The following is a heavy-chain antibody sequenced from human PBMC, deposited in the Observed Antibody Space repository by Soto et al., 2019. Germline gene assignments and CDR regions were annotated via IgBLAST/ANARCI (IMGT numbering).Heavy chain of an antibody. CDR2: IYYSGSS. Sequence: SETLSLTCPVPGFSIRSSSYYWGWIRQPPGKGLEWIGSIYYSGSSYYNPSLKSRVTISVDTSKNHFSLKLSSVTAADTAVYYCARHWLQSWFDPWGQGTLVTVS. V-gene: IGHV4-39*01. J-gene: IGHJ5*02. CDR1: GFSIRSSSYY. CDR3: ARHWLQSWFDP. D-gene: IGHD4-4*01.